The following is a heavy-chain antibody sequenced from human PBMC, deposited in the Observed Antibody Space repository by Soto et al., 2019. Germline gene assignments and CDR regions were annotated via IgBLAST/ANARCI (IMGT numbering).Heavy chain of an antibody. CDR1: GGTFSSYA. D-gene: IGHD3-22*01. V-gene: IGHV1-69*01. J-gene: IGHJ6*02. CDR2: IIPFFGTA. CDR3: ARDHHPSPSGSYYYYYGMDV. Sequence: QVQLVQSGAEVKKPGSSVKVSCKASGGTFSSYAISWVRQAPGQGLEWMGGIIPFFGTANYAQKFRGRGTITADDSTSTAYMELSSLRFEDTAVYYWARDHHPSPSGSYYYYYGMDVWGQGTTVTVSS.